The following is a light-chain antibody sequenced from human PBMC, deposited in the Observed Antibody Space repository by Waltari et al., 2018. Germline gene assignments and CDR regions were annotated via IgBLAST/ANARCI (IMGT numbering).Light chain of an antibody. CDR1: SSNIGNNA. CDR2: YDD. Sequence: QSVLTQPPSVSEAPRQRVTISCSGSSSNIGNNAVNWYQQLPGKAPKLLIYYDDLLPSGVSDRFSGSKSGTSASLAISGLQSEDEADYYCAAWDDSLSGPVAFGGGTKLTVL. CDR3: AAWDDSLSGPVA. V-gene: IGLV1-36*01. J-gene: IGLJ2*01.